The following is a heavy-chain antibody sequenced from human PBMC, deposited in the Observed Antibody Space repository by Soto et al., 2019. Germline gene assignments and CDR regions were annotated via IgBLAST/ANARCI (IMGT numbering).Heavy chain of an antibody. J-gene: IGHJ4*02. D-gene: IGHD7-27*01. CDR3: AIEVWGRGGYYLDS. Sequence: QVHVVQSGAEVKKPGSSVKVTCKAFGGTFNSFGIKWVRQAPGQGLGWMGGLIPVFGTTKYAQKFRDRVTLVADGSTSTSYMELSRLTSDDTAVYYCAIEVWGRGGYYLDSWGQGTLVTVSS. CDR1: GGTFNSFG. CDR2: LIPVFGTT. V-gene: IGHV1-69*01.